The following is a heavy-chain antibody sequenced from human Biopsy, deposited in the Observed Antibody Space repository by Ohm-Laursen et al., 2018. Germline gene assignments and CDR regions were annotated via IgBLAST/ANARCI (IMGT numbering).Heavy chain of an antibody. V-gene: IGHV3-7*01. CDR3: AKGRHTLLDAFDF. D-gene: IGHD2/OR15-2a*01. CDR1: GFTFSSYW. J-gene: IGHJ3*01. Sequence: SLRLSCAASGFTFSSYWMGWVRQAPGKGLEWVANINLDGSEKYYVDSVKGRFTMSRDNAKNSLYLQMNGLGAEDTAVYYCAKGRHTLLDAFDFRGQGTLVTVSS. CDR2: INLDGSEK.